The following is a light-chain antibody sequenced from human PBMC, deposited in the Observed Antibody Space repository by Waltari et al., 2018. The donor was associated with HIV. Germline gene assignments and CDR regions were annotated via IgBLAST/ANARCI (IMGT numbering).Light chain of an antibody. CDR1: SGINVGTYR. CDR3: SSYTGSSTLYV. J-gene: IGLJ1*01. Sequence: QAVLTQPASLSASPGTSASLPCTLRSGINVGTYRIYCYQQKPGSPPQYLLRYKSDSDKQQGSGVPSRFSGSKDASANAGILLISGLQAEDEADYYCSSYTGSSTLYVFGTGTKVTVL. CDR2: YKSDSDK. V-gene: IGLV5-45*01.